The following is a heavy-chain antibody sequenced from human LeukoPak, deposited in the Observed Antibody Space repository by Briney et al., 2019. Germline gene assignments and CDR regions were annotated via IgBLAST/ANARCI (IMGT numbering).Heavy chain of an antibody. J-gene: IGHJ4*02. D-gene: IGHD4-23*01. V-gene: IGHV3-48*01. Sequence: GGSLRLSCAASGFTFSSYSMNWVRQAPGKGLEWVSYISSSSSTIYYADSVKGRFTISRDNAKNSLYLQMNSLRAEDTAVYYCARGGGHLDCWGQGTLVTVSS. CDR3: ARGGGHLDC. CDR1: GFTFSSYS. CDR2: ISSSSSTI.